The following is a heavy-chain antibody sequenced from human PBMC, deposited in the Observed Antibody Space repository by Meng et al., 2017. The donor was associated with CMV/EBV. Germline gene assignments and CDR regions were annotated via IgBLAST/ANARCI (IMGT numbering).Heavy chain of an antibody. J-gene: IGHJ4*02. CDR1: GYTFTSYG. CDR2: ISAYNGNT. CDR3: ARGVQLAHSGIYFDY. Sequence: ASVKVSCKASGYTFTSYGISWVRQAPGQGLEWMGWISAYNGNTNYAQKLQGRVTMTTDTSTSTAYMELRSLRSDDTAVYYCARGVQLAHSGIYFDYWGQGTLVTVSS. D-gene: IGHD6-6*01. V-gene: IGHV1-18*01.